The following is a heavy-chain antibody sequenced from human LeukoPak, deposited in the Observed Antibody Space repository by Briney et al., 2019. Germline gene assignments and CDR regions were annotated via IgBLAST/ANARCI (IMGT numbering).Heavy chain of an antibody. CDR1: GFTFSNYG. J-gene: IGHJ4*02. CDR3: TQDVSNGYRSVNFDY. CDR2: IPYDETNK. D-gene: IGHD6-19*01. Sequence: GGSLRLSCVASGFTFSNYGMHWVRQAPGKGLEWVAVIPYDETNKYYTESVKGRFTISRDQSKNTLYLQMNSLRVEDTAVYYCTQDVSNGYRSVNFDYWGQGILVTVSS. V-gene: IGHV3-30*18.